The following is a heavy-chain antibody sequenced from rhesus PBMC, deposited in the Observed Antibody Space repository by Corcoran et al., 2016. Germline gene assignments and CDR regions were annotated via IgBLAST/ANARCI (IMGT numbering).Heavy chain of an antibody. CDR2: IYGNSASN. V-gene: IGHV4-73*01. Sequence: QVQLQQWGEGLVKPSETLSLTCAVYGGSISGYYYWSWIRQPPGKGLEWIGYIYGNSASNNYNPSLKNRVTISQDTSKNQCSLKLSSVTAADTAVYYCARSRIAAAGTSGAFDFWGQGLRVTVSS. CDR3: ARSRIAAAGTSGAFDF. CDR1: GGSISGYYY. D-gene: IGHD6-25*01. J-gene: IGHJ3*01.